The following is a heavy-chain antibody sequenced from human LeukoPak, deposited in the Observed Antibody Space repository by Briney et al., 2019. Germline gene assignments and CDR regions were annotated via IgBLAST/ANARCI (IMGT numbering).Heavy chain of an antibody. V-gene: IGHV1-69*05. CDR2: IIPIFGTT. D-gene: IGHD3-22*01. CDR1: GGTFSNYA. Sequence: GASVKVSCKASGGTFSNYAISWVRQAPGQGLEWMGRIIPIFGTTNYAQKLQGRVTITTDESTSTAYMELSSLRSKDTAVYYCARGGEANYYDTSGYYLYYYWGQGTLVTVSS. J-gene: IGHJ4*02. CDR3: ARGGEANYYDTSGYYLYYY.